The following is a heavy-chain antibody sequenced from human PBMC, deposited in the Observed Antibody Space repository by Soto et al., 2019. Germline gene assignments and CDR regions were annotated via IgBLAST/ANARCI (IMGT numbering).Heavy chain of an antibody. CDR2: VSNDGSNK. Sequence: QVQLVESGGGVVQPGESLRLSCAASEFTFSSYAMHWVRQAPGKGLEWVAVVSNDGSNKYYADSVKGRFTISRDNSKNTLNLQMNSLRAEDTAVYYCAKDQSTNSRSYHALDVWGQGTMVTVSS. CDR3: AKDQSTNSRSYHALDV. CDR1: EFTFSSYA. V-gene: IGHV3-30*18. D-gene: IGHD2-8*01. J-gene: IGHJ6*02.